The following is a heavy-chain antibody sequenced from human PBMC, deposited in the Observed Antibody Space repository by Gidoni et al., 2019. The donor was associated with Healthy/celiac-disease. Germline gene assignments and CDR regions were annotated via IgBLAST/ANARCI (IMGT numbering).Heavy chain of an antibody. D-gene: IGHD3-22*01. CDR3: ARGHPSQWFPGGWFDP. Sequence: QVQLQESGPGLSKPPETLSLTCSVSGYSISSGYYWGWLRQPPGKGLEWIGSIYHSGSTYYNPSLKSRVTISVDTSKNQFSLKLSSVTAADTAVYYCARGHPSQWFPGGWFDPWGQGTLVTVSS. J-gene: IGHJ5*02. CDR2: IYHSGST. CDR1: GYSISSGYY. V-gene: IGHV4-38-2*02.